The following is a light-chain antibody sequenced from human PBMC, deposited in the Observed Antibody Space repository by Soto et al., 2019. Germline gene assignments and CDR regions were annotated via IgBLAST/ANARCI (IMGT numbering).Light chain of an antibody. J-gene: IGKJ5*01. CDR3: QQRQYWPPIT. Sequence: EIVMTQSPATLSVSPGERATLSCRASQSISSNLAWYQQKPGQAPRLLMSGTSNRATGVPARFSGSGSGTDFTLTISSLEPEDCAIYYCQQRQYWPPITFGQGTRLEI. CDR2: GTS. CDR1: QSISSN. V-gene: IGKV3D-15*01.